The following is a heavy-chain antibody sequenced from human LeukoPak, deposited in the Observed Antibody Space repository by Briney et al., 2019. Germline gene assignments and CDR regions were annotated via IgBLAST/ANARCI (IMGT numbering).Heavy chain of an antibody. Sequence: KSSETLSLTCTVSGGSISSYYWSWIRQPPGKGLEWIGSIYYDESAYYNSSLRDRVTISADTSKNQFSLKVTSVTAADTATYYCASGMATLTGDSFDVWGQGTRVTVSS. J-gene: IGHJ3*01. V-gene: IGHV4-39*01. CDR3: ASGMATLTGDSFDV. CDR2: IYYDESA. CDR1: GGSISSYY. D-gene: IGHD5-24*01.